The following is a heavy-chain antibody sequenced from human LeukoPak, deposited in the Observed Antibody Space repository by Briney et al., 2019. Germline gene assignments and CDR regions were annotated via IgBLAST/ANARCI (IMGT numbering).Heavy chain of an antibody. CDR3: AREGVVAATHADY. Sequence: SVKVSCKASGGTFSSYAISWVRQAPGQGLERMGRIIPILGIASYAQKFQGRVTITADKSTSTAYMELSSLRSEDTAVYYCAREGVVAATHADYWGQGTLVTVSS. CDR1: GGTFSSYA. D-gene: IGHD2-15*01. V-gene: IGHV1-69*04. CDR2: IIPILGIA. J-gene: IGHJ4*02.